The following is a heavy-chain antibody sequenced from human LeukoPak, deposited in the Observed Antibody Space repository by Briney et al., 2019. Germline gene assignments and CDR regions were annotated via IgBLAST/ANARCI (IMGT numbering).Heavy chain of an antibody. Sequence: ASVKVSCKASGGTFSSYAISWVRQAPGQGLEWMGGIIPIFGTANYAQKFQGRVTITTDESTSTAYMELSSLRSEDTAVYYCARSERVLTGHPTWGQGTPVTVSS. V-gene: IGHV1-69*05. J-gene: IGHJ4*02. CDR2: IIPIFGTA. D-gene: IGHD3-9*01. CDR3: ARSERVLTGHPT. CDR1: GGTFSSYA.